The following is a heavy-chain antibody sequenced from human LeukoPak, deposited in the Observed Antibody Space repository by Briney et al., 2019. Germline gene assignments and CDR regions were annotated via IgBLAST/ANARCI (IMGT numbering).Heavy chain of an antibody. Sequence: SVKVSCKASGGTFSIYAISWVRQAPGQGLEWMGGIIPIFGTANYAQKFQGRVTITADESTSTAYMELSSLRSEDTAVYYCARDRSGSGSYPSYYFDYWGQGTLVTVSS. CDR1: GGTFSIYA. CDR3: ARDRSGSGSYPSYYFDY. J-gene: IGHJ4*02. V-gene: IGHV1-69*13. CDR2: IIPIFGTA. D-gene: IGHD3-10*01.